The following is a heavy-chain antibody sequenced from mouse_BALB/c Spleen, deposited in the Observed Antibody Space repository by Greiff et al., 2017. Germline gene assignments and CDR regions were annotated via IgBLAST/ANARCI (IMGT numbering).Heavy chain of an antibody. J-gene: IGHJ2*01. CDR1: GFTFSSFG. V-gene: IGHV5-17*02. D-gene: IGHD2-1*01. CDR2: ISSGSSTI. CDR3: ARLGGNGGY. Sequence: EVKLVDSGGGLVQPGGSRKLSCAASGFTFSSFGMHWVRQAPEKGLEWVAYISSGSSTIYYADTVKGRFTISRDNPKNTLFLQMTSLRSEDTAMYYCARLGGNGGYWGQGTTLTVSS.